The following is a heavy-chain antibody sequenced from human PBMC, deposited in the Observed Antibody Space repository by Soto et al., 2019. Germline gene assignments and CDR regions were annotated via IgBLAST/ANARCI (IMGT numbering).Heavy chain of an antibody. V-gene: IGHV4-31*03. CDR3: RGYDSSGYYSFDAFDI. J-gene: IGHJ3*02. CDR2: IYYSGST. CDR1: GGSISSGGYY. Sequence: SETLSLTCTVSGGSISSGGYYWSWIRQHPGKGLEWIGYIYYSGSTYYNPSLKSRVTISVDTSKNQFSLKLSSVTAADTAVYYCRGYDSSGYYSFDAFDIWGQGTMVTVSS. D-gene: IGHD3-22*01.